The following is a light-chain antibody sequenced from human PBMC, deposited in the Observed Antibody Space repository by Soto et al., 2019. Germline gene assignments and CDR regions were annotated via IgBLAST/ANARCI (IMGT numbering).Light chain of an antibody. Sequence: EIVLTQSPATLSLSPGERATLSCRASQSVSSYLLWYQQKPGQAPRLLIYGASNRAAGIPARFSGSGSGTDFTLTISSLEPEDFAVYYCQQRSNWPITFGQGTRLEIK. CDR3: QQRSNWPIT. CDR1: QSVSSY. CDR2: GAS. V-gene: IGKV3-11*01. J-gene: IGKJ5*01.